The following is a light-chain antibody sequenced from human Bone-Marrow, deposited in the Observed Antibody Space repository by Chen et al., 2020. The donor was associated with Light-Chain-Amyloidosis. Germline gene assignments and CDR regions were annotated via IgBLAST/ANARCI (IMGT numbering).Light chain of an antibody. CDR1: NIGSTS. CDR3: QVWDRSSDRPV. J-gene: IGLJ3*02. Sequence: YGLTQPSSVAVAPGQTDTIARGGNNIGSTSVHWYQQTPGQAPLLVVYDDSDRPSGIPERLSGSNSGNTATLTISRVEAGDEADYYCQVWDRSSDRPVFGGGTKLTVL. CDR2: DDS. V-gene: IGLV3-21*02.